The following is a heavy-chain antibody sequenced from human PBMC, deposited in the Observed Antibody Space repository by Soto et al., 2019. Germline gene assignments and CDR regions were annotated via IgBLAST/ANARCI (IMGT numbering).Heavy chain of an antibody. D-gene: IGHD6-19*01. V-gene: IGHV4-59*01. CDR3: ARMQWLAISNWFDP. Sequence: QVQLQESGPGLVKPSETLSLTCTVSGGSISSYYWSWIRQPPGKGLEWIGYIYYSGSTNYNPSLKSRVTISVDTSKNQFSLKLSSVTAADTAVYYCARMQWLAISNWFDPLGQGTLVTVSS. CDR1: GGSISSYY. CDR2: IYYSGST. J-gene: IGHJ5*02.